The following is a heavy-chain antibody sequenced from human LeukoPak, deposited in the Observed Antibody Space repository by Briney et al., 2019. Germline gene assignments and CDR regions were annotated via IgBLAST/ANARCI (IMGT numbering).Heavy chain of an antibody. CDR2: IRYDDGNTK. CDR3: AKSPYYDFWPFDY. J-gene: IGHJ4*02. D-gene: IGHD3-3*01. CDR1: GFTFSNYG. Sequence: GSLSLSCAASGFTFSNYGMHWVRQAPGKRLEWVATIRYDDGNTKNYADSVKGRFTISRDNSQNTLYLQMNDLRAEDTAVYYCAKSPYYDFWPFDYWGQGTLVTVSS. V-gene: IGHV3-30*02.